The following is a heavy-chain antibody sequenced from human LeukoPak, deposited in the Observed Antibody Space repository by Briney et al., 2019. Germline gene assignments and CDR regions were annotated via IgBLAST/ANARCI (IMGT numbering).Heavy chain of an antibody. Sequence: PSQTLSLTCTVSGGSISSSSYYWGWIRQPPGKGLEWIGSIYYSGSTYYNPSLKSRVTISVDTSKNQFSLKLSSVTAADTAVYYCARDRRFSGYSYGNFDYWGQGTLVTVSS. D-gene: IGHD5-18*01. CDR2: IYYSGST. CDR3: ARDRRFSGYSYGNFDY. J-gene: IGHJ4*02. V-gene: IGHV4-39*07. CDR1: GGSISSSSYY.